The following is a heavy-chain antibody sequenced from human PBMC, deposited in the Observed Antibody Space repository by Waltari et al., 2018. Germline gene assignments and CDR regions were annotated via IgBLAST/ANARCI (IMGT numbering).Heavy chain of an antibody. V-gene: IGHV4-39*01. CDR2: IYYSWTT. J-gene: IGHJ5*02. D-gene: IGHD5-12*01. Sequence: QLQLQESGPTLVKPSETLSLTCTVSGGSISRSSYYWGWFRQSPGKGLEWIGSIYYSWTTYYNPTLESRVTISGDTSKNQFSLKLSSVTAADTAVYYCVRHWKRNGYRFDPWGQGTLVTVSS. CDR3: VRHWKRNGYRFDP. CDR1: GGSISRSSYY.